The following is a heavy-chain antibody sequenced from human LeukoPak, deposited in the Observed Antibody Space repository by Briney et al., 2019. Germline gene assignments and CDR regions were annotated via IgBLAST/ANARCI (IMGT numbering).Heavy chain of an antibody. D-gene: IGHD1-26*01. CDR2: IYYSGST. V-gene: IGHV4-39*07. Sequence: KPSETLSLTCTVSGGSISSSSYYWGWIRQPPGKGLEWIGSIYYSGSTYYNPSLKSRVTISVDTSKNQFSLKLSSVTAADTAVYYCARERSGSRVDYWGQGTLVTVSS. CDR3: ARERSGSRVDY. J-gene: IGHJ4*02. CDR1: GGSISSSSYY.